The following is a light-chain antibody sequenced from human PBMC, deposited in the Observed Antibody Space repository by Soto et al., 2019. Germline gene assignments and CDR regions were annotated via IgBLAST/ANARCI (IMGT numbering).Light chain of an antibody. V-gene: IGKV3-15*01. Sequence: EIVMTQSPDTLSVSPGERATLSCRASQSVNSSLTWYQQKRGQAPRLLIYGASTRAPGIPARFSGSGSGTEFTLTISSLQSEDFAVYYCQQYNNWPRTVGQGTQVEVQ. CDR3: QQYNNWPRT. CDR1: QSVNSS. J-gene: IGKJ1*01. CDR2: GAS.